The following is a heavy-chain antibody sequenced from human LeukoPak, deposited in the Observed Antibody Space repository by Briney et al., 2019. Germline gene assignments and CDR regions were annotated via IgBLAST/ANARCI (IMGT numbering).Heavy chain of an antibody. Sequence: GSPKHSCAASGFTFSSSWMHWVGQAPGKGLVWVSRTNCDGSSTAYADSVKSGHTLSRDNSNNTLYLQMDSLRTADTAVYYCAKHLVRGVIHDVFDIWGLPTRAADSS. D-gene: IGHD3-10*01. J-gene: IGHJ3*02. CDR1: GFTFSSSW. CDR2: TNCDGSST. V-gene: IGHV3-74*01. CDR3: AKHLVRGVIHDVFDI.